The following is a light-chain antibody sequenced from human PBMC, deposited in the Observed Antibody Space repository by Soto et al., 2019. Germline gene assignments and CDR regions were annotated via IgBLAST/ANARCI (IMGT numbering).Light chain of an antibody. V-gene: IGKV1-39*01. Sequence: DIQMTQSPSSLSASVGDRVTITCRASQGIKTFLSWYQKKPGKAPYLLIYSASTLQGGVPSRFSGSGSGTDFTLTISSLQPEDFVTYYCQQGFNTPPTFGQGTKVEIK. CDR2: SAS. J-gene: IGKJ1*01. CDR1: QGIKTF. CDR3: QQGFNTPPT.